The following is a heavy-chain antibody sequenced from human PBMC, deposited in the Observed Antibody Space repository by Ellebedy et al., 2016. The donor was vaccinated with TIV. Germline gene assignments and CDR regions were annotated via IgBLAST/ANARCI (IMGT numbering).Heavy chain of an antibody. CDR1: RFSFSSYW. CDR3: ATDGSYGDYRSPAHAFVI. J-gene: IGHJ3*02. Sequence: GESLKISCVASRFSFSSYWMSWVRQAPGKGLEWVANINQGGSERHYVDSVKGRFTISRDNAKNSLYLEMNSLRAEDTAVYYCATDGSYGDYRSPAHAFVIWGQGTMVTVSS. D-gene: IGHD4-17*01. V-gene: IGHV3-7*01. CDR2: INQGGSER.